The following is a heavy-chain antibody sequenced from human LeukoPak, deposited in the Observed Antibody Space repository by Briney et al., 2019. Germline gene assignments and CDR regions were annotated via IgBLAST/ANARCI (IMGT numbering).Heavy chain of an antibody. CDR2: MNTNSGNT. CDR3: ASTPYIVGATIGNWFDP. CDR1: GYTFTSYD. D-gene: IGHD1-26*01. V-gene: IGHV1-8*01. J-gene: IGHJ5*02. Sequence: ASVKVSCKASGYTFTSYDINWVRQATGQGLEWMGWMNTNSGNTGYAQKFQGRVTMTRNTSISTAYMELSSLRSEDTAVYYCASTPYIVGATIGNWFDPWGQGTLVTVSS.